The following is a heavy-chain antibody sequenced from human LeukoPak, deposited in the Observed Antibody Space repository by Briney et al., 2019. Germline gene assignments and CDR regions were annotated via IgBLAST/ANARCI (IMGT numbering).Heavy chain of an antibody. D-gene: IGHD3-10*01. V-gene: IGHV1-18*04. Sequence: SVKVSCKASGYTFTSYGISWVRQAPGQGLEWMGWISAYNGNTNYAQKLQGRVTMTTDTSTSTAYMELRSLRSDDTAVYYCARAMVRGVITLWFDPWGQGTLVTVSS. CDR3: ARAMVRGVITLWFDP. J-gene: IGHJ5*02. CDR1: GYTFTSYG. CDR2: ISAYNGNT.